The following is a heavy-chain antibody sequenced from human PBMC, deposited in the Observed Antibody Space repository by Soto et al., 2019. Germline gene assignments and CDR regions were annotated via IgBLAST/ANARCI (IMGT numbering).Heavy chain of an antibody. J-gene: IGHJ6*02. V-gene: IGHV1-8*01. CDR1: GYTFTSYD. CDR2: MNANSGNT. CDR3: AREISYGLDV. Sequence: QVQLLQSGAEVKKPGASVKVSCKASGYTFTSYDINCVRQATSQGLEWMGWMNANSGNTGYAQKFQGRVTMTRNTSITTAYMELSSLRSEDTAVYYCAREISYGLDVWGQGTKVTVSS.